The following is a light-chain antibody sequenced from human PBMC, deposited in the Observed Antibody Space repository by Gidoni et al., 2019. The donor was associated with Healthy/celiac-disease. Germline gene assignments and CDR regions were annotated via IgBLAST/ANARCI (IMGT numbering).Light chain of an antibody. Sequence: QSALTQPASVSVSPGQSITISCTGTSSDVGSYNLVSWYQQHPGKAPKLMIYEVNKRPSGVSNRFSGSKSGNTASLTISGLQAEDEADYYCCSYEGSSTFEVFGGGTKLTVL. CDR1: SSDVGSYNL. CDR2: EVN. CDR3: CSYEGSSTFEV. J-gene: IGLJ3*02. V-gene: IGLV2-23*02.